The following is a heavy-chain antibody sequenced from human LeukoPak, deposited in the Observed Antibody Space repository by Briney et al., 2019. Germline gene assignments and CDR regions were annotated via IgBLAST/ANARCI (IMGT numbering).Heavy chain of an antibody. CDR1: GFTFSNYW. CDR3: ARDWGAAGLWDY. CDR2: IKEDGSEK. J-gene: IGHJ4*02. V-gene: IGHV3-7*05. D-gene: IGHD6-13*01. Sequence: PGGSLRLSCASSGFTFSNYWMSWVRQAPGKGLERVANIKEDGSEKDYVDSVKGRFTISRDNAKNSLYLQMNSLRAEDTAIYYCARDWGAAGLWDYWGQGTLVTVSS.